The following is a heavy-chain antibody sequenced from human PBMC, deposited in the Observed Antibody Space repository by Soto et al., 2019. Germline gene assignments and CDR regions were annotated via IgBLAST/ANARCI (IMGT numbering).Heavy chain of an antibody. V-gene: IGHV3-49*03. CDR2: IRSKAYGGTT. J-gene: IGHJ4*02. CDR1: GFTFGDYA. D-gene: IGHD3-9*01. CDR3: VRRYFDWLLFPDY. Sequence: LRLSCTASGFTFGDYAMSWFRQAPGKGLEWVGFIRSKAYGGTTEYAASVKGRFTISRDDSKSIAYLQMNSLKTEDTAVYYCVRRYFDWLLFPDYWGQGXLVTVYS.